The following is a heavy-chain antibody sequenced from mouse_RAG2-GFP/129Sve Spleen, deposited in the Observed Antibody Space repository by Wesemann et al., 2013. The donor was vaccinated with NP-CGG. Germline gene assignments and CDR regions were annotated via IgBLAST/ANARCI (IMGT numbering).Heavy chain of an antibody. Sequence: QVQLQQPGAELVKPGTSVKLSCKASGYNFTSYWINWVKLRPGQGLEWIGDIYPGSGSTNYNEKFKSKATLTVDTSSSTAYMQLSSLASEDSALYYCAVYDGYWGFAYWGQGTLVTVSA. V-gene: IGHV1-55*01. CDR1: GYNFTSYW. CDR3: AVYDGYWGFAY. D-gene: IGHD2-3*01. J-gene: IGHJ3*01. CDR2: IYPGSGST.